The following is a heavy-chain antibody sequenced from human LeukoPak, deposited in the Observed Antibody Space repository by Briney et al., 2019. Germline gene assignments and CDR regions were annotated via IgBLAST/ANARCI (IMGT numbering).Heavy chain of an antibody. CDR1: GFTFSGSA. CDR3: TRRSAYSSGWDDY. V-gene: IGHV3-73*01. Sequence: GGSLRLSCAASGFTFSGSAMHWVRQASGKGLEWVGRIRSKANSYATAYAASVKGRFTISRDDSKNTAYLQMNSLKTEDTAVYYCTRRSAYSSGWDDYWGQGTLVTVSS. CDR2: IRSKANSYAT. J-gene: IGHJ4*02. D-gene: IGHD6-19*01.